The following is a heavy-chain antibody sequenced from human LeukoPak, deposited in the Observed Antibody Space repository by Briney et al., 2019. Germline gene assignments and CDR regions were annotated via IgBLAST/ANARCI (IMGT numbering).Heavy chain of an antibody. V-gene: IGHV4-39*01. CDR2: IYYSGST. Sequence: SETLSLTCTVSGGSIGSSSYYWGWIRQPPGKGLEWIGSIYYSGSTYYNPSLKSRVTISVDTSKNQFSLKLSSVTAADTAVYYCARHRDYPYYFDYWGQGTLVTVSS. D-gene: IGHD4-11*01. J-gene: IGHJ4*02. CDR3: ARHRDYPYYFDY. CDR1: GGSIGSSSYY.